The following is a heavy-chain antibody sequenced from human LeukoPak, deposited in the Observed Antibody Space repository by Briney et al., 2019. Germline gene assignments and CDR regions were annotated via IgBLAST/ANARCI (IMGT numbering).Heavy chain of an antibody. V-gene: IGHV3-23*01. D-gene: IGHD2-2*01. Sequence: PGGSLRLSCAASGFTFSSYAMSWVRQAPGMGLEWVSAISDSTYYADSVRGRFTISRDNSKNTLYLLMNSLRAEDTAVHFCARYCITTSCQDDNSYYGMDVWGQGTTVTV. J-gene: IGHJ6*02. CDR3: ARYCITTSCQDDNSYYGMDV. CDR1: GFTFSSYA. CDR2: ISDST.